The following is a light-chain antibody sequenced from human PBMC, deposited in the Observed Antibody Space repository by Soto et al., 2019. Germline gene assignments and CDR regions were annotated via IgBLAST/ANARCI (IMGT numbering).Light chain of an antibody. J-gene: IGKJ1*01. CDR3: QQYGSSPRT. V-gene: IGKV3-20*01. CDR1: QSVSSPY. Sequence: EIVMTQSPATLSVSPGERATLSCRASQSVSSPYLAWYHQKPGQAPRLLIYAASSRATGIPDRFSGSGSGTDFTLTISRLEPEDFAVYYCQQYGSSPRTFGQGTKVDIK. CDR2: AAS.